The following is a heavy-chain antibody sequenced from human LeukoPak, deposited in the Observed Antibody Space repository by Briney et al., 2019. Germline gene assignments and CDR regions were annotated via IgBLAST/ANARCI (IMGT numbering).Heavy chain of an antibody. Sequence: SETLSLTCAVYGGTFSGYYWSWIRQPPGKGLEWIGEINHSGSTNYNPSLKSRVTISVDTSKNQFSLKLSSVTAADTAVYYCARHRTIFGVVPAWGQGTTVTVSS. D-gene: IGHD3-3*01. J-gene: IGHJ6*02. CDR2: INHSGST. CDR1: GGTFSGYY. CDR3: ARHRTIFGVVPA. V-gene: IGHV4-34*01.